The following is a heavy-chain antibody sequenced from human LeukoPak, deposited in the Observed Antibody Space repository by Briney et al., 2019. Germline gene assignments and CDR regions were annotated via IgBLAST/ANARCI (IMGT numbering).Heavy chain of an antibody. CDR2: ISSSSSYI. CDR1: GFTFSSYS. Sequence: GGSLRLSCAASGFTFSSYSVNWVRQAPGKGLKWVSSISSSSSYIYYADSVKGRFTISRDNAKNSLYLQMNSLRAEDTAVYYCARDPIKRGYYFDYWGQGTLVTVSS. CDR3: ARDPIKRGYYFDY. V-gene: IGHV3-21*01. J-gene: IGHJ4*02. D-gene: IGHD3-10*01.